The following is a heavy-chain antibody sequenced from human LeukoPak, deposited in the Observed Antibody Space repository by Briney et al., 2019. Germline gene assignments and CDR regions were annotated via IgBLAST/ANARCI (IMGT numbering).Heavy chain of an antibody. J-gene: IGHJ4*02. Sequence: GGSLRLSCAASGFTFNNYDMNWVRQAPGKGLEWVSYISSGGSTIYYADSVKGRFTISRDNSKNTLYLQMNSLRAEDTAVYYCASPHGSGSYYQFDYWGQGTLVTVSS. CDR2: ISSGGSTI. CDR1: GFTFNNYD. CDR3: ASPHGSGSYYQFDY. V-gene: IGHV3-48*01. D-gene: IGHD3-10*01.